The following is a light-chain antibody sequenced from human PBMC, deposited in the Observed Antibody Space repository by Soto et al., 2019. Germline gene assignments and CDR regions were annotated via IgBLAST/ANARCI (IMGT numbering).Light chain of an antibody. CDR2: EVS. V-gene: IGLV2-14*01. Sequence: QSVLTQPASVSGSPGQSITISCTGTSSDVGANNYVSWYQQQSDKAPKLLIHEVSNRPAGVSDRFSGSKSGNTASLTISGLQAEDEVDYYCSAFATSRDYVFGIGTKVTVL. CDR1: SSDVGANNY. J-gene: IGLJ1*01. CDR3: SAFATSRDYV.